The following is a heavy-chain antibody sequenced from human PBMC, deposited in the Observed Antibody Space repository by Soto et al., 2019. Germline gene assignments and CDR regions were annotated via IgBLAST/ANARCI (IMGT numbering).Heavy chain of an antibody. D-gene: IGHD3-10*01. Sequence: SETLSLTCAVYGGSFSGYYWSWIRQPPGKGLDWIGEINHSGSTNYNPSLKSRVTISVDTSKNQFSLKLSSVTAADTAVYYCARGRTDYYGSGSPKYNWFDPWGQGTLVTVSS. CDR3: ARGRTDYYGSGSPKYNWFDP. J-gene: IGHJ5*02. CDR1: GGSFSGYY. CDR2: INHSGST. V-gene: IGHV4-34*01.